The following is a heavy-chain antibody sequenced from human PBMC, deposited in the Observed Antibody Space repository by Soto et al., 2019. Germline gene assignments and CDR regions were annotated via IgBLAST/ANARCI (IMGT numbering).Heavy chain of an antibody. J-gene: IGHJ4*02. V-gene: IGHV3-33*01. CDR2: IWYDGSNK. CDR1: GFTFSNYG. Sequence: QVQLVESGGGVVQPGRSLRLSCAASGFTFSNYGMHWVRQAPGKGLEWVAVIWYDGSNKKYADSVKGRFTISRDNFRNTLYLQINSLRVEETGLYYCARDSSGHSKPAYYFDYWGRGTLVTVSS. D-gene: IGHD3-22*01. CDR3: ARDSSGHSKPAYYFDY.